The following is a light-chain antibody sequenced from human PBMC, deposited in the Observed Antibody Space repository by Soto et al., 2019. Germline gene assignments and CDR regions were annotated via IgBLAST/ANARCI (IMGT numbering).Light chain of an antibody. Sequence: QSVLTQPPSVSGAPGQRVTLSCTGSNSNIGAGYDVHCYQQLPGTAPKFFMAGNSNRPSGVTDRFSVSKSGTSASLAITGRLADDEDDYYCQSYDSSMSSFYVFGTGTKLTVL. J-gene: IGLJ1*01. V-gene: IGLV1-40*01. CDR2: GNS. CDR1: NSNIGAGYD. CDR3: QSYDSSMSSFYV.